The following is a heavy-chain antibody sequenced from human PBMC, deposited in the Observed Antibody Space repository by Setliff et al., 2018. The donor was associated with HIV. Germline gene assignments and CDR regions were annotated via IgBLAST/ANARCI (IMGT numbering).Heavy chain of an antibody. CDR1: GYTFTNYA. Sequence: ASVKVSCKASGYTFTNYAMHWVRQAPGQRLEWMGWINGDNGNTRYSQEFQGRVTITRDPSASTAYMELSSLNSADMAVYYCARGGGDSSQFDHWGQGTLVTVSS. V-gene: IGHV1-3*03. D-gene: IGHD2-21*01. CDR3: ARGGGDSSQFDH. J-gene: IGHJ4*02. CDR2: INGDNGNT.